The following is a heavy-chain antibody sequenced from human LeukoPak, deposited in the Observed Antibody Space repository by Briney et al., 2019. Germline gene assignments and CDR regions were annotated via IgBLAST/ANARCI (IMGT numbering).Heavy chain of an antibody. J-gene: IGHJ4*02. V-gene: IGHV3-20*04. CDR1: GFTFDDYG. Sequence: PGGSLRLSCAASGFTFDDYGMSWVRQAPGKGLEWVSGINWNGGSTGYADSVKGRFTISRDNAKNSLYLQMNSLRAEDTALYYCARETGYCSSTSCSGAFDYWGQGTLVTVSS. D-gene: IGHD2-2*01. CDR3: ARETGYCSSTSCSGAFDY. CDR2: INWNGGST.